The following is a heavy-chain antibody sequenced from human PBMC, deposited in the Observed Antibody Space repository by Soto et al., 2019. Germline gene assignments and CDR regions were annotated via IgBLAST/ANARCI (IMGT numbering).Heavy chain of an antibody. Sequence: ASVKVSCKASGYTFTSYDINWVRQATGQGLEWMGWMNPNSGNTGYAQKFQGRVTMTRNTSISTAYMELSSLRSEDTAVYYCARGFKVFGVVIDYYYYYYMDVWGKGTTVTVSS. CDR1: GYTFTSYD. J-gene: IGHJ6*03. D-gene: IGHD3-3*01. CDR2: MNPNSGNT. V-gene: IGHV1-8*01. CDR3: ARGFKVFGVVIDYYYYYYMDV.